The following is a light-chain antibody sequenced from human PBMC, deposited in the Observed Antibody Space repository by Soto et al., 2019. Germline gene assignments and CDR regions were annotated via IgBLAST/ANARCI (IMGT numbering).Light chain of an antibody. CDR2: DAS. V-gene: IGKV1-5*01. CDR3: QQYNSYPWT. J-gene: IGKJ1*01. Sequence: DIQMTQSPSILSASVGDRVTISCRASQSISSWLAWYQQKPGKAPNLLIFDASTLETGVPSRLSGSEAETEFTLTISGLQPDDFATYYCQQYNSYPWTFGQGTKVDIK. CDR1: QSISSW.